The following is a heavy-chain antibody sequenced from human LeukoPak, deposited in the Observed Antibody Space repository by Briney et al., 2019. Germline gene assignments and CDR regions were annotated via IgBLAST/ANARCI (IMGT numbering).Heavy chain of an antibody. J-gene: IGHJ4*02. D-gene: IGHD1-1*01. V-gene: IGHV3-7*01. CDR2: INQDGSEK. CDR3: AEGTTG. CDR1: GFTITNHW. Sequence: GGSPRLSCAASGFTITNHWMSWVRQTPGKGLEWVANINQDGSEKFYVDSVKGRFTISRDNAKNSLYLQMNSLRAEDTAVYYCAEGTTGWGQGTLVTVSS.